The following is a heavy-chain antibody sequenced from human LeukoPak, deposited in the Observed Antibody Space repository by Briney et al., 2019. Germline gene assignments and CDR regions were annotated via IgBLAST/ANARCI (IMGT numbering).Heavy chain of an antibody. CDR3: AAASGSYYYYYMDV. D-gene: IGHD1-26*01. CDR2: IYHSGST. CDR1: GYSISSGYY. V-gene: IGHV4-38-2*02. Sequence: PSETLSLTCTASGYSISSGYYWGWIRQPPGKGLEWIGSIYHSGSTYYNPSLKSRVTISVDTSKNQFSLKLSSVTAADTAVYYCAAASGSYYYYYMDVWGKGTTVTVSS. J-gene: IGHJ6*03.